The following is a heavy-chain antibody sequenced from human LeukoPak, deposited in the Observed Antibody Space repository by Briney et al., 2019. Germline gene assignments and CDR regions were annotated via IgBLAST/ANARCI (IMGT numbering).Heavy chain of an antibody. CDR3: VKDYCTSSSCSLPAY. Sequence: GGSLRLSCAASGFTFSNYAMAWVRQAPGKGLEWVSGISGSGSISGSGSRIYYADSVKGRFTISRDNSDNTLYLHMNSLRADDTAIYYCVKDYCTSSSCSLPAYWGQGTLVTVSS. J-gene: IGHJ4*02. D-gene: IGHD2-15*01. CDR2: ISGSGSISGSGSRI. CDR1: GFTFSNYA. V-gene: IGHV3-23*01.